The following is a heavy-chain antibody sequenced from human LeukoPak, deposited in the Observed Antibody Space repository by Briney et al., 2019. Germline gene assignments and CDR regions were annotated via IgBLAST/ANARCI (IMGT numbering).Heavy chain of an antibody. Sequence: ASVKVSCKSSGYSFAGYHMHWVRQAPGQGLEWMGWVNPNGGDTNYAQKFQGRVTMTRDTSVSTAYMELSGLGSDDTAVYYCAQGADFWSGYNDYWGQGTLVSVSS. CDR2: VNPNGGDT. CDR1: GYSFAGYH. CDR3: AQGADFWSGYNDY. D-gene: IGHD3-3*01. V-gene: IGHV1-2*02. J-gene: IGHJ4*02.